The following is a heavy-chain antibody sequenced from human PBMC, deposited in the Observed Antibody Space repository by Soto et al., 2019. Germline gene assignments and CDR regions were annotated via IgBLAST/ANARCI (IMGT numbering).Heavy chain of an antibody. CDR2: ISGSGGST. CDR3: AQTVTTDKYLFDY. J-gene: IGHJ4*02. CDR1: GFTFSSYS. Sequence: GGSLRLSCAASGFTFSSYSMNSVRQAPGKGLEWVSAISGSGGSTYYADSVEGRFTISRDNSKNTLYLQMNSLRAEDTAVYYCAQTVTTDKYLFDYWGQATLLTVSS. V-gene: IGHV3-23*01. D-gene: IGHD4-17*01.